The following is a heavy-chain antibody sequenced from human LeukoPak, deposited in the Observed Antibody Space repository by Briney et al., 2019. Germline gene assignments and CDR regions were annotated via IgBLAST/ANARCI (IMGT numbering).Heavy chain of an antibody. CDR2: ISYDGSNK. CDR1: GFTFSSYA. J-gene: IGHJ4*02. D-gene: IGHD3-22*01. V-gene: IGHV3-30*04. Sequence: PGGSLRLSCAASGFTFSSYAMHWVRQAPGKGLEWVAVISYDGSNKYYADSVKGRFTISRDNSKNTLYLQMNSLRAEDTAVYYCARDPSQWFDGVGFDYWGQGTLVTVSS. CDR3: ARDPSQWFDGVGFDY.